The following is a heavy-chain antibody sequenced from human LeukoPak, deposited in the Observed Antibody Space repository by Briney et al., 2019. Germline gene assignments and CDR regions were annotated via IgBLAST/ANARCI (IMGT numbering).Heavy chain of an antibody. J-gene: IGHJ5*02. Sequence: SVKVSCKASGGTFSSYAISWVRQAPGQGLEWMGGIIPIFGTANYAQKFQGRVTITADESTSTAYMELSSLRSEDTAVYYCARDRHPTYSSGRYGWFDPWGQGTLVTVSS. CDR1: GGTFSSYA. D-gene: IGHD6-19*01. V-gene: IGHV1-69*13. CDR3: ARDRHPTYSSGRYGWFDP. CDR2: IIPIFGTA.